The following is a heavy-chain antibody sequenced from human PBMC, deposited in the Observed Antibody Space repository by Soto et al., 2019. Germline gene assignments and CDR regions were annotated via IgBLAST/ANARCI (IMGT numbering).Heavy chain of an antibody. CDR1: GVTCSSYA. V-gene: IGHV1-69*13. CDR3: ARPRYCSGGSCYSIDYYYGMDV. J-gene: IGHJ6*02. Sequence: ASVKVSFKASGVTCSSYAISWVRHAPGQGLEWMGGIIPIFGTANYAQKFQGRVTITADESTSTAYMELSSLRSEDTAVYYCARPRYCSGGSCYSIDYYYGMDVWGQGTTVTVSS. D-gene: IGHD2-15*01. CDR2: IIPIFGTA.